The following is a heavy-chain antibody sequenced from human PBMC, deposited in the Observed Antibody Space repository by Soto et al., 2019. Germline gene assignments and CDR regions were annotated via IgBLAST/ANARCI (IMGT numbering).Heavy chain of an antibody. CDR1: GGSISNSSYY. CDR3: ARSGGILLWFGELLPANWFDP. CDR2: IYYSGST. Sequence: SETLSLTCTVSGGSISNSSYYWGWIRQPPGKGLEWIGSIYYSGSTYYNPSLKSRVTISVDTSKNQFSLKLSSVTAADTAVYYCARSGGILLWFGELLPANWFDPWGQGTLVTVSS. J-gene: IGHJ5*02. V-gene: IGHV4-39*01. D-gene: IGHD3-10*01.